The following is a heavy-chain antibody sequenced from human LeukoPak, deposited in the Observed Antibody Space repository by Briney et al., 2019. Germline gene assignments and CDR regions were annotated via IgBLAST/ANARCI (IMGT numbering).Heavy chain of an antibody. CDR1: GFTFSNYG. CDR3: ARRAGAYSHPYDY. Sequence: GGSLRLSCAASGFTFSNYGMHWVRQAPGKGLEWVAYIRYNGDTKNYADSVRGRFTISRDNSKNTLYLQMNSLRAEDTAVYYCARRAGAYSHPYDYWGQGTLVTVSS. CDR2: IRYNGDTK. J-gene: IGHJ4*02. V-gene: IGHV3-30*02. D-gene: IGHD4/OR15-4a*01.